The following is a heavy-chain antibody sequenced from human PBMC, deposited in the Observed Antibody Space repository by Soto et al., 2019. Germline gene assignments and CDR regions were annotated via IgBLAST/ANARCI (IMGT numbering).Heavy chain of an antibody. D-gene: IGHD2-8*01. CDR1: SYSISSGFF. J-gene: IGHJ5*02. V-gene: IGHV4-38-2*02. CDR3: ARDTNSLDL. Sequence: SETLSLTXVVSSYSISSGFFWAWIRQPPGKGLEWVGSIYHTGDTHYNPSLRSQVSMSVDMSKNHFSLRLTYLTAADTAVYFCARDTNSLDLWGQGILVTVSS. CDR2: IYHTGDT.